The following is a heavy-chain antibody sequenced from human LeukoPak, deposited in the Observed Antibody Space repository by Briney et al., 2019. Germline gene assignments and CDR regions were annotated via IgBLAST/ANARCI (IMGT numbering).Heavy chain of an antibody. V-gene: IGHV1-8*01. CDR3: GRIAINANNGMDV. Sequence: ASVKVSCKASGYMFTSYDINWVRQATGQGLEWMGWMNPDSGKKGQAQKFQGRITMTRNTSISTAYMELSSLRTEDTAVYYCGRIAINANNGMDVWGQGTTVTVSS. D-gene: IGHD1/OR15-1a*01. CDR2: MNPDSGKK. CDR1: GYMFTSYD. J-gene: IGHJ6*02.